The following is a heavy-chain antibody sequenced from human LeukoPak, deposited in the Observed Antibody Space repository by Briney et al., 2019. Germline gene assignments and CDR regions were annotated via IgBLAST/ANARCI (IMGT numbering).Heavy chain of an antibody. V-gene: IGHV3-23*01. D-gene: IGHD6-19*01. Sequence: GGALRLSSAPSLFTLRSYALRCVRQAPGKGLEWVSAISGSGGSTYYADSVKGRFTISRDNSKKTLYLQMNSLRAEDTALDYCTKDPLSNELLVRLFDYWGQGTLVTVSS. J-gene: IGHJ4*02. CDR2: ISGSGGST. CDR1: LFTLRSYA. CDR3: TKDPLSNELLVRLFDY.